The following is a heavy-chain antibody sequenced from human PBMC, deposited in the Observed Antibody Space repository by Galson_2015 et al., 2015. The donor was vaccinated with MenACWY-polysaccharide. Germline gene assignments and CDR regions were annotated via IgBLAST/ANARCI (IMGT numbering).Heavy chain of an antibody. CDR3: ARLIVVVVAATPGAYYYYGMDV. CDR2: ISSSSSTI. Sequence: SLRLSCAASGFTFSSYSMNWVRQAPGKGLEWVSYISSSSSTIYYADSVKGRFTISRDNAKNSLYLQMNSLRAEDTAVYYCARLIVVVVAATPGAYYYYGMDVWGQGTTVTVSS. J-gene: IGHJ6*02. V-gene: IGHV3-48*04. CDR1: GFTFSSYS. D-gene: IGHD2-15*01.